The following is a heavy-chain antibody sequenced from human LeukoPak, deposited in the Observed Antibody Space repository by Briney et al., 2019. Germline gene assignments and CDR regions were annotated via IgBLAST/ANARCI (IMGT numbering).Heavy chain of an antibody. J-gene: IGHJ4*02. CDR2: INHSGST. CDR1: GGSFSGYY. D-gene: IGHD2-15*01. CDR3: ARGLEVVVAATQFDY. Sequence: SETLSLTCAVYGGSFSGYYWSWIRRPPGKGLEWIGEINHSGSTNYNPSLKSRVTIPVDTSKNQFSLKLSSVTAADTAVYYCARGLEVVVAATQFDYWGQGTLVTVSS. V-gene: IGHV4-34*01.